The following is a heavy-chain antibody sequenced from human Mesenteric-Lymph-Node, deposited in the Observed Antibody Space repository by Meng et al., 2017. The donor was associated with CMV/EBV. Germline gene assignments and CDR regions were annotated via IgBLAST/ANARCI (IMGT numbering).Heavy chain of an antibody. Sequence: GESLKISCAASGFTFSSYWMTWVRQAPGKGLEWVANIRPDGSDEYYVDSVKGRFTIFRDNVKNSLYLQMDSLRAEDTAVYYCARKYSGSDHWGQGTLVTVSS. CDR2: IRPDGSDE. CDR3: ARKYSGSDH. CDR1: GFTFSSYW. V-gene: IGHV3-7*01. J-gene: IGHJ5*02. D-gene: IGHD1-26*01.